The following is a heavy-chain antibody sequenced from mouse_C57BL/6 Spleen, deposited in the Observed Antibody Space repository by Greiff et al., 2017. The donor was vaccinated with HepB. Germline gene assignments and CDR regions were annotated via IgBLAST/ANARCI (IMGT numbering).Heavy chain of an antibody. J-gene: IGHJ2*01. Sequence: VKLQQPGTELVKPGASVKLSCKASGYTFTSYWMHWVKQRPGQGLEWIGNINPSNGGTNYNEKFKSKATLTVDKSSSTAYMQLSSLTSEDSAVYYCARVTAQATFFDYWGQGTTLTVSS. CDR1: GYTFTSYW. V-gene: IGHV1-53*01. CDR2: INPSNGGT. CDR3: ARVTAQATFFDY. D-gene: IGHD3-2*02.